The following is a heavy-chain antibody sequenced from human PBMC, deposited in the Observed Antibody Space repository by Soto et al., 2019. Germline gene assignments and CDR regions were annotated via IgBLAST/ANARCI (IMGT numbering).Heavy chain of an antibody. CDR1: GFTFSSYA. V-gene: IGHV3-23*01. D-gene: IGHD2-2*01. Sequence: EVQLLESGGGLVQPGGSLRLSCAASGFTFSSYAMSWVRQAPGKGLEWVSAISGSGGSTYYADSVKGRFTISRDNSTNTLYLQVNGLRAEATAVYYCAKNLVPASRSPPYYHCYCMYVWGQGPTLTVS. J-gene: IGHJ6*02. CDR3: AKNLVPASRSPPYYHCYCMYV. CDR2: ISGSGGST.